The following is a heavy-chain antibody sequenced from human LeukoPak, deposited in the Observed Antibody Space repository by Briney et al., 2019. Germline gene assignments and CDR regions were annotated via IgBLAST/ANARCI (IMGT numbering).Heavy chain of an antibody. D-gene: IGHD6-13*01. J-gene: IGHJ4*02. V-gene: IGHV3-11*06. CDR2: ISPDGSYT. CDR1: GFVFSDFY. CDR3: ASSGGGTAAPGRHY. Sequence: PGGSLRLSCAGSGFVFSDFYINWIRHSPGKGLEWLAYISPDGSYTTYGDSVKGRFVISRDNAKNSVSLQMNSLRAEDTAVYYCASSGGGTAAPGRHYWGQGTLVSVSS.